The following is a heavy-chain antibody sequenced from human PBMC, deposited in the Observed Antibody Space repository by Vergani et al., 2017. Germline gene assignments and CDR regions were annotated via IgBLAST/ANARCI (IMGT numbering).Heavy chain of an antibody. Sequence: EVQVVESGGGLVQSGGSLRLSCAASGFTLGQYWMHWVRQTPGTGLEWVSRVKSDGNSAMYADSVKGRFPISRDNSKNTLYLEMKSLRVEDTAVYYCARARCGGACFMSNWLDTWGQGTLVSVSS. CDR1: GFTLGQYW. D-gene: IGHD2-21*02. CDR2: VKSDGNSA. V-gene: IGHV3-74*03. J-gene: IGHJ5*02. CDR3: ARARCGGACFMSNWLDT.